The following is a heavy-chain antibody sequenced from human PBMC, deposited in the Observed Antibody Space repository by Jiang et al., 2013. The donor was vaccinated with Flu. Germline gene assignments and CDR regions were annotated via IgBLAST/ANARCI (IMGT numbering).Heavy chain of an antibody. CDR3: ARAKSGTYYYFDY. D-gene: IGHD1-26*01. CDR2: FYYSGET. V-gene: IGHV4-59*01. J-gene: IGHJ4*02. Sequence: LEWIGYFYYSGETNYSPSLESRVTISVDTSKNQFSLKLTSVTAADTAVYFCARAKSGTYYYFDYWGQGTLVTVSS.